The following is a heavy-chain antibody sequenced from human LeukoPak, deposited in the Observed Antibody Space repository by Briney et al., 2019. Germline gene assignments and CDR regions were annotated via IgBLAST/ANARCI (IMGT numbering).Heavy chain of an antibody. Sequence: PGGSLRLSCAASGFTFDDYAMHWVRQAPGKGLEWVSLISWDGGSTFYADSVKGRFTISRDNSKNSLYLQMNSLRAEDTALYYCAKDLSHYDSSGWDYWGQGTLVTVSS. CDR3: AKDLSHYDSSGWDY. D-gene: IGHD3-22*01. J-gene: IGHJ4*02. V-gene: IGHV3-43D*03. CDR1: GFTFDDYA. CDR2: ISWDGGST.